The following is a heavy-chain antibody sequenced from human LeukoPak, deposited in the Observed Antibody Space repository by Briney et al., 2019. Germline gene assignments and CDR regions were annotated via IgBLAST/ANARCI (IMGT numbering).Heavy chain of an antibody. D-gene: IGHD2-2*01. CDR3: ARRPASRLTFDY. V-gene: IGHV4-59*01. CDR2: VHSSGNS. J-gene: IGHJ4*01. Sequence: SETLSLTCTVSGGSFIDYYWYWIRQPPGKGLEWIAYVHSSGNSNHNPSLKSRVTISVDTSKNHLSLRLTAVTAADTAVYYCARRPASRLTFDYWGHGTLVTVSS. CDR1: GGSFIDYY.